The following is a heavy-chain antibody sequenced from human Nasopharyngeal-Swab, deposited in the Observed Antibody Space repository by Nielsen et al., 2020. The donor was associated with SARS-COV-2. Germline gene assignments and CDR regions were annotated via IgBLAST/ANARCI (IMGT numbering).Heavy chain of an antibody. Sequence: DSVKGRFTISIDNSKNTLYLQMNSLRSEDTAVFYCARGYSGYDDAFDIWGQGTMVTVSS. V-gene: IGHV3-30*07. D-gene: IGHD5-12*01. J-gene: IGHJ3*02. CDR3: ARGYSGYDDAFDI.